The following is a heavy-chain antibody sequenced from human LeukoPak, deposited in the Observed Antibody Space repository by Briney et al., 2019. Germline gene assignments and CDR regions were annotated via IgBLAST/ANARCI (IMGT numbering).Heavy chain of an antibody. D-gene: IGHD2-2*02. CDR3: ARGRYCSSTSCYIPHDAFDI. J-gene: IGHJ3*02. CDR2: IYYSGST. Sequence: SQTLSLTCTVSGGSISSGDYYWSWIRQPPGKGLEWIGYIYYSGSTYYNPSLKSRVTISVETSKNQFSLKLSSVTAADTAVYYCARGRYCSSTSCYIPHDAFDIWGQGTMVTVSS. V-gene: IGHV4-30-4*08. CDR1: GGSISSGDYY.